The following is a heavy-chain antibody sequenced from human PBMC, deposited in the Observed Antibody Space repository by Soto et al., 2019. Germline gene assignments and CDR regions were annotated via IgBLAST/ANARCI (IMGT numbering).Heavy chain of an antibody. J-gene: IGHJ4*02. V-gene: IGHV3-9*01. CDR2: ISWNGNII. D-gene: IGHD2-15*01. Sequence: EVQLVESGGGLVQPGRSLRVSCAASGFTFDAYAMHWVRRVPGKGLEWVSSISWNGNIIGYAGSVKGRFTISRDNAKNSLHLKRNSLRPEDTALYFCAKGGPDAFCGGGRCYFDSWGQGTLVTVSS. CDR1: GFTFDAYA. CDR3: AKGGPDAFCGGGRCYFDS.